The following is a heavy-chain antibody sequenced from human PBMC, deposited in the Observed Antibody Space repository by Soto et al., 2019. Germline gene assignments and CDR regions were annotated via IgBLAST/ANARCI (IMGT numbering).Heavy chain of an antibody. CDR2: ISTYNSNT. CDR1: GYSFTGYA. CDR3: ARVSYDILTGYYAHYFDY. V-gene: IGHV1-18*01. J-gene: IGHJ4*02. D-gene: IGHD3-9*01. Sequence: ASVKVSCKASGYSFTGYALAWVLQAPGEGLEWVGWISTYNSNTNYAQKFHGRVTMTTDTSTTTAHMELRNMRSDDTAVYYCARVSYDILTGYYAHYFDYWGQGTLVTVSS.